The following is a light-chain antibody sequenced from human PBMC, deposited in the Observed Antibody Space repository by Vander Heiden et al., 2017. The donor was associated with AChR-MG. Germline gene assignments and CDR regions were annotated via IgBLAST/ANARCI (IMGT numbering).Light chain of an antibody. CDR1: SSDVGGYNY. Sequence: QSALTQPRSVSGSPGQSVTISCTGTSSDVGGYNYVSWYTQHPGKAPKLLIYDVSKRPSGVPDRFSGSKSGNTASRTISGLQAEDEADYYCCSYAGSDTFVFGGGTKLTVL. CDR3: CSYAGSDTFV. CDR2: DVS. J-gene: IGLJ2*01. V-gene: IGLV2-11*01.